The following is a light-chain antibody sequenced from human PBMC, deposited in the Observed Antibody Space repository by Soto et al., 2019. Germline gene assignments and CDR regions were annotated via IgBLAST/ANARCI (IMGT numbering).Light chain of an antibody. Sequence: QSALTQPASVSGSPGQSITISCTGTSSDVGNYNYVSWYQQYPGRVPKLLIYMVSNRPSGVSNRFSGSKSGNTASLTISGLQAEDEDDYFCTSPTPGSLYVFGTGTKLTVL. CDR2: MVS. V-gene: IGLV2-14*01. CDR1: SSDVGNYNY. CDR3: TSPTPGSLYV. J-gene: IGLJ1*01.